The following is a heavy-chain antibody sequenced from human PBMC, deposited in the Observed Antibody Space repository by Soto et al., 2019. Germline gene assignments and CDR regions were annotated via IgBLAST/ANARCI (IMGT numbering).Heavy chain of an antibody. CDR1: TGSIFSHSFY. V-gene: IGHV4-39*01. D-gene: IGHD6-19*01. J-gene: IGHJ4*02. CDR2: INHSGSA. CDR3: ARRYAPRYSSGNNHFDL. Sequence: SETLSLTCNVSTGSIFSHSFYWGWIRQPPGKGLEWIGTINHSGSAYYNPSLKSRVTISVDTSKDQFSLTLNSVTAADTAVYYCARRYAPRYSSGNNHFDLWGQGTLVTVSS.